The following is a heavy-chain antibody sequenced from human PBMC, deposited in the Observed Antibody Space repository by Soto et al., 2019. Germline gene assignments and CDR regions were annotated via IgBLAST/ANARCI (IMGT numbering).Heavy chain of an antibody. Sequence: QVQLVESGGGVVQPGRSLRLSCAASGFTFSSYAMHWVRQAPGKGLEWVAVISYDGSNKYYADSVKGRFTISRDNSKNTLYLQMNSLRAEDTAVYYCASPPTGTTGYWGQGTLVTVSS. V-gene: IGHV3-30-3*01. J-gene: IGHJ4*02. CDR3: ASPPTGTTGY. CDR2: ISYDGSNK. CDR1: GFTFSSYA. D-gene: IGHD1-1*01.